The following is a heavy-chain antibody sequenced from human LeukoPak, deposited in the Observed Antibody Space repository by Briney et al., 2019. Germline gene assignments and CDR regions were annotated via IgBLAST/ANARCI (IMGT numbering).Heavy chain of an antibody. Sequence: PRGSLRLSCAASGFTFSDSATHWVRQASGKGLEWVGRIRSKPQSYATAYDESLKGRFTISRDDSKNTAYLQMSSLKIEDTAVYYCTRVGPSTVVDYWGQGTQVTVSS. J-gene: IGHJ4*02. D-gene: IGHD1-26*01. CDR1: GFTFSDSA. CDR2: IRSKPQSYAT. V-gene: IGHV3-73*01. CDR3: TRVGPSTVVDY.